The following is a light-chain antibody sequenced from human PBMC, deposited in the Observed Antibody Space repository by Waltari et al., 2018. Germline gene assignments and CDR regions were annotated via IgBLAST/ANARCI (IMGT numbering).Light chain of an antibody. CDR2: GKN. Sequence: SSELTQDPAVSVALGQTVRITCHGASLRTSYVSWFHQKPGQAPALVIDGKNNRPSGIPDRFSASSSGSTASLTIIGAQAEDEADYYCHSRDSSGNVLIGGGTKLTVV. J-gene: IGLJ2*01. V-gene: IGLV3-19*01. CDR1: SLRTSY. CDR3: HSRDSSGNVL.